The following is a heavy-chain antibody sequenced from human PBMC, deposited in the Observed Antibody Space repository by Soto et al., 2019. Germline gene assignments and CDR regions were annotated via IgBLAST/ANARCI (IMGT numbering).Heavy chain of an antibody. CDR2: IYYSGST. V-gene: IGHV4-59*01. Sequence: PSETLSLTCTVSGGSISSYYWSWIRQPPGKGLEWIGYIYYSGSTNYNPSLKSRVTISVDTSKNQFSLKLSSVTAADTAVYYCARQAGYCISTSCYPWFDPWGQGTLVTVSS. J-gene: IGHJ5*02. CDR1: GGSISSYY. D-gene: IGHD2-2*01. CDR3: ARQAGYCISTSCYPWFDP.